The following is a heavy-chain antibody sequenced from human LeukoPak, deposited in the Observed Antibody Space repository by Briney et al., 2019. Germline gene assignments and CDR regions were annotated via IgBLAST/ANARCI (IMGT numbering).Heavy chain of an antibody. CDR2: MNPNSGNT. CDR1: GYTLTSYD. CDR3: ASERASQSRFDAFDI. Sequence: ASVKVSCKASGYTLTSYDINWVRQATGQGLEWMGWMNPNSGNTGYAQKFQGRVTMTRNTSISTAYMELSSLRSEDTAVYYCASERASQSRFDAFDIWGQGTMVTVSS. J-gene: IGHJ3*02. V-gene: IGHV1-8*01.